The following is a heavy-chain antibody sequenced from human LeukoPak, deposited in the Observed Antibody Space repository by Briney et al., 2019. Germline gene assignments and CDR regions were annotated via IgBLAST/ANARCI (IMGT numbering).Heavy chain of an antibody. D-gene: IGHD1-26*01. J-gene: IGHJ4*02. CDR2: VHLSGAT. V-gene: IGHV4-4*02. CDR1: GGSIMTTNW. CDR3: TRESGAFSPFGF. Sequence: PSETLSLTRDVSGGSIMTTNWWSWVRQPPNKGLEWIGEVHLSGATNYNPSLESRVTMSIDTSKNHLSLELTSVIAADTAMYYCTRESGAFSPFGFWGQGTLVTVSS.